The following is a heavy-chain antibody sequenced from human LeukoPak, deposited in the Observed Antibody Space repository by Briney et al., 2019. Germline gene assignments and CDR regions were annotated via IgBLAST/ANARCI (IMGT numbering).Heavy chain of an antibody. V-gene: IGHV3-7*01. D-gene: IGHD4-23*01. J-gene: IGHJ4*02. CDR2: IKEDRTAD. CDR1: GFSVGDFW. Sequence: PGGSLRLSCAASGFSVGDFWMAWVRQAPGKGLEWVAHIKEDRTADYYVDSVKGRFSISKDDGKNSLHLQMNSLRVEDTAVYYCVRGGWELDYWGQGTLVTVSS. CDR3: VRGGWELDY.